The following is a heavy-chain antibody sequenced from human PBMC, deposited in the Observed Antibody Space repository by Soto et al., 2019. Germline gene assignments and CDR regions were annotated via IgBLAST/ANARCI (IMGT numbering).Heavy chain of an antibody. D-gene: IGHD6-19*01. CDR2: ISYDGSNK. Sequence: QVQLVESGGGVVQPGRSLRLSCAASGFTFSSYGMHWVRQAPGKGLEWVAVISYDGSNKYYANSVKGRFTISRDNSKNTLYLQMNSLRAEDTAVYYCVSSSGSSPTLDYWGQGSLVTVSS. V-gene: IGHV3-30*03. CDR1: GFTFSSYG. J-gene: IGHJ4*02. CDR3: VSSSGSSPTLDY.